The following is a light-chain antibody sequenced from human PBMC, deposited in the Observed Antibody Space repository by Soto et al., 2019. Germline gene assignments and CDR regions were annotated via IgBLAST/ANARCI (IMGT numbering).Light chain of an antibody. CDR3: QRGHSTHYT. CDR2: AAS. J-gene: IGKJ2*01. CDR1: QNIRNY. Sequence: DIQMTQSPSSLSASVGDRVTITCRASQNIRNYLNWYQQKPGDAPKLLIYAASTFQGAVPSRFSGSGSGTDFTLTISSLQPEDFATYHCQRGHSTHYTFGQGTRLEI. V-gene: IGKV1-39*01.